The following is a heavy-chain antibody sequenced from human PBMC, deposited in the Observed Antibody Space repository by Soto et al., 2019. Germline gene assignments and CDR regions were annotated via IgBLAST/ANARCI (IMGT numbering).Heavy chain of an antibody. Sequence: QVQLVQSGDEVKKPGASVKVSCKASGYIFVNYGIAWVRQAPGQGLEWMGWISPYTGNTHSATKVQGRLTMTTDTSQSTAYMDLGGLTTDDTAVYYCVMVDNYVTPTPQDVWGQGPTVTVSS. D-gene: IGHD3-16*01. CDR3: VMVDNYVTPTPQDV. CDR2: ISPYTGNT. CDR1: GYIFVNYG. V-gene: IGHV1-18*01. J-gene: IGHJ6*02.